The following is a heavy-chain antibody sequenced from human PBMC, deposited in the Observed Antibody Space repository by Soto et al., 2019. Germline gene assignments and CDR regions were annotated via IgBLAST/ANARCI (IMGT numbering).Heavy chain of an antibody. D-gene: IGHD5-12*01. J-gene: IGHJ6*03. Sequence: QVQLQESGPGLVKPSQTLSLTCTVSGGSISSGGYYWSWIRQHPGKGLEWIGYIYYSGSTYDNPSLRRSVTMSVDTSKNQFSPKLSAVTAADTAVYYCARDGGGATILWYYYMDVWGKGTTVTVSS. CDR3: ARDGGGATILWYYYMDV. CDR1: GGSISSGGYY. V-gene: IGHV4-31*03. CDR2: IYYSGST.